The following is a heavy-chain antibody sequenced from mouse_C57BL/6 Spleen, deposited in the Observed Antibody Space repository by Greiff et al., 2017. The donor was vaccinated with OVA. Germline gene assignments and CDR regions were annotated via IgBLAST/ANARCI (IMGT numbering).Heavy chain of an antibody. J-gene: IGHJ1*03. CDR1: GFNIKDYY. CDR3: AGGYYYGSGYWYFDD. V-gene: IGHV14-2*01. D-gene: IGHD1-1*01. Sequence: EVQLVESGAELVKPGASVTLSCTASGFNIKDYYMHWVKQRTEQGLEWIGRIDPEDGETKYAPKFPGKATITADTSSNTAYLQLSSLTSEDTAVYYCAGGYYYGSGYWYFDDWGTGTTVTVSS. CDR2: IDPEDGET.